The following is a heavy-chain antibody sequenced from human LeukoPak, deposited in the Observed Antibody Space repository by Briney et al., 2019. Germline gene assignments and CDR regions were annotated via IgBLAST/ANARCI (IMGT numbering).Heavy chain of an antibody. CDR3: ARDGDFYYFDY. CDR2: IYHSGST. V-gene: IGHV4-38-2*02. J-gene: IGHJ4*02. Sequence: SETLSLTCTVSGCSISSGNYWGWTRQPPGKGEEGIVSIYHSGSTYYHPSLKSPVSISVDTSKNQFSLRLSSVTAADTAVYYCARDGDFYYFDYWGQGTLVTVSS. CDR1: GCSISSGNY.